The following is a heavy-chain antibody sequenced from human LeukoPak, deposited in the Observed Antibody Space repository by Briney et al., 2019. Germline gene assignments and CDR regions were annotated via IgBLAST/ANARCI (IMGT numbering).Heavy chain of an antibody. Sequence: PSETLSLTCTVSGGSIGSSSYYWGWIRQPPGKGLEWIGSIYYSGSTYYNPSLKSRVTISVDTSKNQFSLKLSSVTAADTAVYYCARHALIVDTAMVFSPDAFDIWGQGTMVTVSS. CDR1: GGSIGSSSYY. J-gene: IGHJ3*02. CDR2: IYYSGST. V-gene: IGHV4-39*01. D-gene: IGHD5-18*01. CDR3: ARHALIVDTAMVFSPDAFDI.